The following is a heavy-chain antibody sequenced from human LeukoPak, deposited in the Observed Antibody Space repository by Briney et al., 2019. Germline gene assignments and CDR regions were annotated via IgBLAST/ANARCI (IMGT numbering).Heavy chain of an antibody. CDR3: ARVGDGYNFLDD. D-gene: IGHD5-24*01. J-gene: IGHJ4*02. Sequence: PSETLSLTCSVSGGSISTTNWWSWVRQPPGKELEWIGEIYHSGNTNYNPSLKSRVTMSVDKSKNQFSLNLSSVTAADTALYYCARVGDGYNFLDDWGQGTLVTVSS. CDR1: GGSISTTNW. CDR2: IYHSGNT. V-gene: IGHV4-4*02.